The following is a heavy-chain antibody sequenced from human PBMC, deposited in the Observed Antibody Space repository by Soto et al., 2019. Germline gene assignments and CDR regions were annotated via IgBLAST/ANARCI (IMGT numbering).Heavy chain of an antibody. D-gene: IGHD4-17*01. CDR1: GFTFSSYA. CDR2: ISGSGGST. CDR3: AKVALPSYGESRRGYFDL. J-gene: IGHJ2*01. V-gene: IGHV3-23*01. Sequence: EVQLLESGGGLVQPGGSLRLSCAASGFTFSSYAMSWVRQAPGKGLEWVSAISGSGGSTYYADSVKGRFTISRDNSKNTLYLQMNSLRAEDTAVYYCAKVALPSYGESRRGYFDLWGRGTLVTVSS.